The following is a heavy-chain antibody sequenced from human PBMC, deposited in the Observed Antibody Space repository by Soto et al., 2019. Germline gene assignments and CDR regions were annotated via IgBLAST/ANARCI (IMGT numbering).Heavy chain of an antibody. CDR2: IYYSGST. CDR1: GGSISSSSYY. D-gene: IGHD3-22*01. CDR3: ARQWDYDSSGYPYYFDY. J-gene: IGHJ4*02. V-gene: IGHV4-39*01. Sequence: QLQLQESGPELVKPSETLSLTCTVSGGSISSSSYYWGWIRQPPGKGLEWIGSIYYSGSTYYNPSLKSRVTISVDTSKNQFSLKLSSVTAADTAVYYCARQWDYDSSGYPYYFDYWGQGTLVTVSS.